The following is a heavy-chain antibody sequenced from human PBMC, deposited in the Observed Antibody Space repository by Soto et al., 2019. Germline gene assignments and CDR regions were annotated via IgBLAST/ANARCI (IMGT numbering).Heavy chain of an antibody. J-gene: IGHJ5*02. Sequence: QVQLQESGPGLVKPSGTLSLTCAVSGGSISSSNWWSVVRQPPGEGLEWIGEIYHSGSTNYNPSLTKRVPVSVHQSKHQCSLKLGSVTAADTAVYYCSRDRGASGSYSFDPWGQGTLVTVCS. CDR1: GGSISSSNW. V-gene: IGHV4-4*02. D-gene: IGHD1-26*01. CDR2: IYHSGST. CDR3: SRDRGASGSYSFDP.